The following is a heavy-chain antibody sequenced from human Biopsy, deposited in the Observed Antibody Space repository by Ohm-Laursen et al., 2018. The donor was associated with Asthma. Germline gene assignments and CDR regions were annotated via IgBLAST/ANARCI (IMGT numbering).Heavy chain of an antibody. V-gene: IGHV3-30*04. CDR1: GFTFDTNT. Sequence: SLRLSCAASGFTFDTNTMHWVRQAPGKGLEGVTIISYDGRNTYYADSVEGRFTISRDNSKNTLFLQMSSLRPEDTAVYYCARGGLHYYEYYGMDVWGQGTTVTVSS. J-gene: IGHJ6*02. D-gene: IGHD2-21*02. CDR3: ARGGLHYYEYYGMDV. CDR2: ISYDGRNT.